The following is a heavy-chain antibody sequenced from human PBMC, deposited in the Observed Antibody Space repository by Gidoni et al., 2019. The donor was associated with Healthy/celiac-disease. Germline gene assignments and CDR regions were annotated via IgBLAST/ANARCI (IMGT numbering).Heavy chain of an antibody. CDR2: ISGSGGST. Sequence: EVQLLESGGGLVQPGGSLRLSCAASGFTFSSYAMSWVRQAPGKGLEWVSAISGSGGSTYYADSVKGRFTISRDNSKNTLYLQMNSLRAEDTAVYYCAKELRFLEWPYDDAFDIWGQGTMVTVSS. CDR3: AKELRFLEWPYDDAFDI. J-gene: IGHJ3*02. V-gene: IGHV3-23*01. CDR1: GFTFSSYA. D-gene: IGHD3-3*01.